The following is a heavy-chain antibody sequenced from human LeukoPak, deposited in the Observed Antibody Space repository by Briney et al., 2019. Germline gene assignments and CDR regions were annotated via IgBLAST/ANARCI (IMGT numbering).Heavy chain of an antibody. Sequence: GASVKVSCKASGYTSTGYYMHWVRQAPGQGLEWMGWISAYSGNTNYTQKLQGRVTMTTDTSTSTDYMELRSLRSDDTAVYYCAREGGPYRPLDYSGQGTLVTVSS. J-gene: IGHJ4*02. V-gene: IGHV1-18*04. CDR1: GYTSTGYY. CDR2: ISAYSGNT. CDR3: AREGGPYRPLDY.